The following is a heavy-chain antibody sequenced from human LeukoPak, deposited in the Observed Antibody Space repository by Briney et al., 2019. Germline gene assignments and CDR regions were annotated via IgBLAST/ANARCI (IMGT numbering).Heavy chain of an antibody. CDR2: ISYDGSNK. CDR1: GFTFSSYA. Sequence: GGSLRLSCAAYGFTFSSYAMHWVRQAPGKGLEWVAVISYDGSNKYYADSVKGRFTISRDNSKNTLYLQMNSLRAEDTAVYYCARSDFWSGYPQDYWGQGTLVTVSS. V-gene: IGHV3-30-3*01. CDR3: ARSDFWSGYPQDY. D-gene: IGHD3-3*01. J-gene: IGHJ4*02.